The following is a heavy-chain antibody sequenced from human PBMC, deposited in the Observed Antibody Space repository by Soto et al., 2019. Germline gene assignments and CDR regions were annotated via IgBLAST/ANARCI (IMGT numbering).Heavy chain of an antibody. CDR3: ARDHHCSTTSCYFGTDFDY. CDR2: ISAYNGNT. CDR1: GYTFTNYG. D-gene: IGHD2-2*01. J-gene: IGHJ4*02. V-gene: IGHV1-18*01. Sequence: ASVKVSCKASGYTFTNYGISWVRQAPGQGLEWMGWISAYNGNTNYAQNLQGRVTMTTDTSTTTAYMELRSLRSDDTAVYYCARDHHCSTTSCYFGTDFDYWGQGTLVTAPQ.